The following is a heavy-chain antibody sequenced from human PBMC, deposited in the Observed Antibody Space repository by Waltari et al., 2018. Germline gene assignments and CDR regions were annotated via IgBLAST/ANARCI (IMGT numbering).Heavy chain of an antibody. V-gene: IGHV4-59*01. Sequence: QVQLQESGPKLVKPSETLSLTCTVSAGSISSYFWSWIRQPPGKGLEWIGYIHYSGNTNSDTPMKSRVTISMDTSKNQFSLKLSSATAADTAEYYCAAHLRQVTTEFAYWGQGTLVTVSS. J-gene: IGHJ4*02. CDR3: AAHLRQVTTEFAY. CDR2: IHYSGNT. CDR1: AGSISSYF. D-gene: IGHD4-17*01.